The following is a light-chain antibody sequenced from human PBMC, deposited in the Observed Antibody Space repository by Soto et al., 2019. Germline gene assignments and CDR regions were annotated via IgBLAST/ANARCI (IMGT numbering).Light chain of an antibody. CDR1: QTVRSYY. V-gene: IGKV3-20*01. CDR2: GAS. CDR3: QQYSSSPLT. J-gene: IGKJ4*01. Sequence: EIVLTQSPGTLSLSPGERATLSCRASQTVRSYYLAWYQQKPGQAPRLLIYGASSRATGFPDRFSGSGSGTDFTLTITRLEPEDFAVYYCQQYSSSPLTFGGGTNVEIK.